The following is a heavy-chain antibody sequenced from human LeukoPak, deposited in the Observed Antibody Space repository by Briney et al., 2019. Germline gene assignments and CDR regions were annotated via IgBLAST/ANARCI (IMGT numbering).Heavy chain of an antibody. J-gene: IGHJ5*02. CDR2: ISGSGGST. V-gene: IGHV3-23*01. D-gene: IGHD3-10*01. CDR1: GFTFSSYA. CDR3: AKDAPISYYYGSGSYSDP. Sequence: PGGSLRLSCAASGFTFSSYAMSWVRQAPGKGLEWVSAISGSGGSTYYAGSVKGRFTISRDNSKNTLYLQMNSLRAEDTAVYYCAKDAPISYYYGSGSYSDPWGQGTLVTVSS.